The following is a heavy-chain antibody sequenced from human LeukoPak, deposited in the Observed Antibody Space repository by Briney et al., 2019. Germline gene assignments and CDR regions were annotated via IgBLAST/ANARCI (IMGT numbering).Heavy chain of an antibody. CDR3: ARLGDGYTVFDY. Sequence: GGSLRLSCAASGLSFDDYGMSWVRQAPGKGLEWVSGINWNGGSTLYADSVKGRFTISRDNAKNSLYLQMKSLRAEDTALYYCARLGDGYTVFDYWGQGPLVTVSS. V-gene: IGHV3-20*04. CDR1: GLSFDDYG. D-gene: IGHD5-24*01. CDR2: INWNGGST. J-gene: IGHJ4*02.